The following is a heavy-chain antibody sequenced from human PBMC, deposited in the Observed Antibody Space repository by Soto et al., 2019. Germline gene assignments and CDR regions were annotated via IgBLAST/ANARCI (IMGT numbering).Heavy chain of an antibody. CDR3: ARERSTYDRGGYYRPDY. CDR2: IIPILGTP. CDR1: GDTFSSYA. V-gene: IGHV1-69*06. J-gene: IGHJ4*02. Sequence: QVQLVQSGAEVKKPGSSVKVSCKASGDTFSSYAISWVRQAPGQGLEWMGGIIPILGTPNYAQKFQGRVTIYADKAPSTVYMERSSLRFEDTAVYYCARERSTYDRGGYYRPDYWGQGTLVAVSS. D-gene: IGHD3-22*01.